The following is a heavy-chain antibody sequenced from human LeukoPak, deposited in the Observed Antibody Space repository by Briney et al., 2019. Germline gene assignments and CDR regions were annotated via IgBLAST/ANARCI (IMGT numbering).Heavy chain of an antibody. J-gene: IGHJ2*01. CDR2: ITSSGSYI. CDR1: AFSFSNYN. CDR3: ARGPPWYFDL. Sequence: GGSLRLSCAASAFSFSNYNMNWVRQAPGKGLEWVSSITSSGSYIYYADSVKGRFTISRDNAKNSLYLQLNSLTAEDTAVYYCARGPPWYFDLWGRGTLVTVSS. D-gene: IGHD6-25*01. V-gene: IGHV3-21*01.